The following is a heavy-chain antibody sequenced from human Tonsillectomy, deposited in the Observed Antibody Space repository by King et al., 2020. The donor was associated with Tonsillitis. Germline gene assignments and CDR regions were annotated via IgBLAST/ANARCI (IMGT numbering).Heavy chain of an antibody. CDR1: GFTFSSYA. D-gene: IGHD3-22*01. J-gene: IGHJ3*02. CDR2: ISGSGGST. Sequence: VQLVESGGGLVQPGGSLRLSCAASGFTFSSYAMSWVRQAPGKGLEWVSAISGSGGSTYYADSVKGRFTISRDNSKNTLYRQMNSLRAEDTAVYYCANRYHSSGYTYLEAAFDIWGQGTMVTVSS. CDR3: ANRYHSSGYTYLEAAFDI. V-gene: IGHV3-23*04.